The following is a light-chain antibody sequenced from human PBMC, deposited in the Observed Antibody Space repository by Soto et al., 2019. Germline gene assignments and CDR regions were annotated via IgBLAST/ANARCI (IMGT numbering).Light chain of an antibody. CDR1: QSVSSN. V-gene: IGKV3-15*01. CDR3: QQSYSTPRT. J-gene: IGKJ1*01. Sequence: EIVMTQSPATLSVSPGESATLSCRASQSVSSNLAWYQQKPGQAPRLLIYGVSTRATGIPARFSGSGSETKFTLTISSLQPEDFATYYCQQSYSTPRTFGQGTKVDIK. CDR2: GVS.